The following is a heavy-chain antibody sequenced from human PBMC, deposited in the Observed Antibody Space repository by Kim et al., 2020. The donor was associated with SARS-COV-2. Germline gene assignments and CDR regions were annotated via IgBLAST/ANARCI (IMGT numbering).Heavy chain of an antibody. J-gene: IGHJ4*02. CDR3: ASVEAGKIDY. CDR1: GDSVSSNSAA. V-gene: IGHV6-1*01. CDR2: TYYRSKWNN. Sequence: SQTLSLTCAISGDSVSSNSAAWNWIRQSPSRGLEWLGRTYYRSKWNNEYAVSVNSRITINPDTSKNQFSLQLSSVTPEDTAVYYCASVEAGKIDYWGQGTLVTVSS. D-gene: IGHD6-19*01.